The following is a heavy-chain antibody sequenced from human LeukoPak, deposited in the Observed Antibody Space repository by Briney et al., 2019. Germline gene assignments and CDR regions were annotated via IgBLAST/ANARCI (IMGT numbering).Heavy chain of an antibody. V-gene: IGHV4-59*01. D-gene: IGHD2-2*01. J-gene: IGHJ6*03. CDR2: IYYSGST. CDR3: ARRTSYCSSTSCRRDYYYMDV. Sequence: SETLSLTCTVSGGSISSYYWSWIRQPPGKGLEWIGYIYYSGSTNYNPSLKSRVTMSVDTSKNQSSLKLSSVTAADTAVYYCARRTSYCSSTSCRRDYYYMDVWGKGTTVTVSS. CDR1: GGSISSYY.